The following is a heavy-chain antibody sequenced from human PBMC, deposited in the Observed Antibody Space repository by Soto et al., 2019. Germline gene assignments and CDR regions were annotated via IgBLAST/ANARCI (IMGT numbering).Heavy chain of an antibody. CDR3: ARGMTTVTTLDY. J-gene: IGHJ4*02. D-gene: IGHD4-17*01. V-gene: IGHV4-31*03. Sequence: SETLSLTCTVSGGSINSGDYYWSWIRQHPGKGLEWIGYIYYSGSTYYNPSLKSRVTISVDTSKNQFSLKLSSVTAADTAVYYCARGMTTVTTLDYWGQGTLVTVSS. CDR1: GGSINSGDYY. CDR2: IYYSGST.